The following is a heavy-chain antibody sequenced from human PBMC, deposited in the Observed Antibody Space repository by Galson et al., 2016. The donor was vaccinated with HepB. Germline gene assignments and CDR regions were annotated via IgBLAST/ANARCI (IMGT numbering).Heavy chain of an antibody. Sequence: MGWIDVGNGNTKYSQKFQSRVTITRDTSASTAYMELSSLRSEDTAVYYCARGFPAATIDYWGQGTLVTVSS. CDR3: ARGFPAATIDY. D-gene: IGHD2-2*01. J-gene: IGHJ4*02. V-gene: IGHV1-3*01. CDR2: IDVGNGNT.